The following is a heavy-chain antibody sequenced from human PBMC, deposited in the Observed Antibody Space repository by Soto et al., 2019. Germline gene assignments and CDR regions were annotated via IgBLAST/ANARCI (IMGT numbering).Heavy chain of an antibody. V-gene: IGHV3-7*01. CDR2: IRPDGREK. D-gene: IGHD1-26*01. Sequence: EVQLVESGGGLVQPGGSLRLSCEASGFTFASYWMSWVRQGPGKALEGVANIRPDGREKYHVDSVKGRFTIYRDNAKNSLHMHMNGLRDDDTAEYYCARALLVPENNWHFDLWGRGTLVSVSS. CDR1: GFTFASYW. J-gene: IGHJ2*01. CDR3: ARALLVPENNWHFDL.